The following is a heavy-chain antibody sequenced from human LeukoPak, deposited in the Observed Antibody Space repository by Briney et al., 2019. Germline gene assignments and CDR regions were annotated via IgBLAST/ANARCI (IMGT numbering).Heavy chain of an antibody. J-gene: IGHJ5*02. CDR1: GFNFNSYN. CDR3: ARDNSVEDTAWWFDP. D-gene: IGHD4-23*01. CDR2: ISSSSDYI. Sequence: GGSLRLSCAASGFNFNSYNMNWVRQAPGKGLEWVSSISSSSDYIYYADSVKGRFTISRDNAKISLFLQMNSLRSEDTAVYYCARDNSVEDTAWWFDPWGQGTLVTVSS. V-gene: IGHV3-21*04.